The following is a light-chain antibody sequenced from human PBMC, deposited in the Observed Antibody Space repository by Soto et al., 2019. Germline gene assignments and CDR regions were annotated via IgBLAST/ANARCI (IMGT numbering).Light chain of an antibody. CDR2: DAS. CDR1: KRVSSY. V-gene: IGKV3-11*01. Sequence: EIVLTQSPATLSLSPGERATLSCRASKRVSSYLAWYQQKPGQAPRRLIYDASNRATGIPARFSGSGSGTDFTLTISSLEPDDVGTYYCQQYNTHSGTFGQGTKVE. CDR3: QQYNTHSGT. J-gene: IGKJ1*01.